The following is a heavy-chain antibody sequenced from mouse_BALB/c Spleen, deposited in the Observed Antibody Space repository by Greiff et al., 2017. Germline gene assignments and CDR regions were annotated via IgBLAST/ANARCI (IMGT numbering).Heavy chain of an antibody. Sequence: VQLQQSGAELVRSGASVKLSCTASGFNIKDYYMHWVKQRPEQGLEWIGWIDPENGDTEYAPKFQGKATMTADTSSNTAYLQLSSLTSEDTAVYYCNAGERGLQAWFAYWGQGTLVTVSA. CDR1: GFNIKDYY. V-gene: IGHV14-4*02. J-gene: IGHJ3*01. CDR2: IDPENGDT. CDR3: NAGERGLQAWFAY. D-gene: IGHD3-1*01.